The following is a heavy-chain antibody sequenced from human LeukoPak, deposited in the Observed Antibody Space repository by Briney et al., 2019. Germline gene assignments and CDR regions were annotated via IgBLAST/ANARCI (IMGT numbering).Heavy chain of an antibody. V-gene: IGHV3-11*01. J-gene: IGHJ3*02. D-gene: IGHD2-2*02. CDR3: ARDFCSSTSCYSYAFDI. CDR1: GFTFSDYY. Sequence: PGGSLRLSCAASGFTFSDYYMSWIRQAPGKGLEWVSYISSSGSTIYYVDSVKGRFTISRDNAKNSLYLQMNSLRAEDTAVYYCARDFCSSTSCYSYAFDIWGQGTMVTVSS. CDR2: ISSSGSTI.